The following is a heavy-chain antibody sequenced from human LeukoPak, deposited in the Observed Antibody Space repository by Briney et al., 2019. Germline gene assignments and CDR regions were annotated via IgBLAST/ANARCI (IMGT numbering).Heavy chain of an antibody. V-gene: IGHV1-18*01. Sequence: GASVKVSCKASGYTFSSYGISWVRQAPGQGLEWMGWITPYNGNTNYAHKPQGRVTTTTDTSTNTAYMELRSLRSDDTAVYYCARAVPPSLEWFYYWGRGTLVTVSS. J-gene: IGHJ4*02. CDR1: GYTFSSYG. D-gene: IGHD3-3*01. CDR2: ITPYNGNT. CDR3: ARAVPPSLEWFYY.